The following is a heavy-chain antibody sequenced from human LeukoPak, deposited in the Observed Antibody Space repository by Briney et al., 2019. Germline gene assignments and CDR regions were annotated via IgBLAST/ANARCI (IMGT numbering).Heavy chain of an antibody. V-gene: IGHV4-30-4*01. D-gene: IGHD3-10*01. Sequence: SETLSLTCSVSGGSISSGDYYWSWIRQPPGKGLEWIGYIYYSGSTYYNPSLKSRITISVDTSKNQFSLRLSSVTTADTAVYYCARDENSGSFDYWGQGTLVTVSS. J-gene: IGHJ4*02. CDR3: ARDENSGSFDY. CDR2: IYYSGST. CDR1: GGSISSGDYY.